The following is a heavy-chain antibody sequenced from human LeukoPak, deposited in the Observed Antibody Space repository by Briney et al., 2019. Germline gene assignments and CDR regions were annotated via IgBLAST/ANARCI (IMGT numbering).Heavy chain of an antibody. J-gene: IGHJ3*02. CDR1: GGSISSGGYY. CDR2: IYHSGST. D-gene: IGHD6-6*01. V-gene: IGHV4-30-2*01. CDR3: ARGVGIAARPGGFDI. Sequence: SQTLSLTCTVSGGSISSGGYYWSWIRQPPGKGLEWIGYIYHSGSTYYNPSLKSRVTISVDRSKNQFSLKLSSVTAADTAVYYCARGVGIAARPGGFDIWGQGTMVTVSS.